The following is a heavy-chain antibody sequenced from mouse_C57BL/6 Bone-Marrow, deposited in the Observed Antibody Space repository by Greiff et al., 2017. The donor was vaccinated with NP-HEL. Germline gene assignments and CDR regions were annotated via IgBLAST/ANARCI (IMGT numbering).Heavy chain of an antibody. V-gene: IGHV7-3*01. Sequence: EVKLMESGGGLVQPGGSLSLSCAASGFTFTDYYMSWVRQPPGKALEWLVFIRNKANGYTTEYSASVKGRFTISRDNSQSIRYLQMNALRAEDSATYYCARSIYYDDADDPFYAMDYWGQGTSVTVSS. CDR3: ARSIYYDDADDPFYAMDY. D-gene: IGHD2-4*01. CDR1: GFTFTDYY. J-gene: IGHJ4*01. CDR2: IRNKANGYTT.